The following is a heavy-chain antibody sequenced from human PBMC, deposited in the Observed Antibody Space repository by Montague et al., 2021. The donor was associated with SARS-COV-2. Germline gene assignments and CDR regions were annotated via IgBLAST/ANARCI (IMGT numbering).Heavy chain of an antibody. Sequence: SETLSLPCAVYGGSFSGHYWNWIRQPPGKGLEWIGEINHSGSTNYNPSLESRVTMSVDTSKNQFSLKLSSVTAADTAVYYCARGARQGYGFRLGSFDSWGQGTLVTVSS. J-gene: IGHJ4*02. D-gene: IGHD3-10*01. V-gene: IGHV4-34*01. CDR1: GGSFSGHY. CDR3: ARGARQGYGFRLGSFDS. CDR2: INHSGST.